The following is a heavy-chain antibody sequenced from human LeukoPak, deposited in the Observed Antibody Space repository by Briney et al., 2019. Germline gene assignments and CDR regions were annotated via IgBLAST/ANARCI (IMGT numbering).Heavy chain of an antibody. CDR1: GFTFSSYG. CDR3: ANPADYVWGSFDY. Sequence: GGSLRLSCAASGFTFSSYGMHWVRQAPGKGLEWVAFIRYDGSNKYYADSVKGRFTISRDNSKNTLYLQMNSPRAEDTAVYYCANPADYVWGSFDYWGQGTLVTVSS. V-gene: IGHV3-30*02. J-gene: IGHJ4*02. D-gene: IGHD3-16*01. CDR2: IRYDGSNK.